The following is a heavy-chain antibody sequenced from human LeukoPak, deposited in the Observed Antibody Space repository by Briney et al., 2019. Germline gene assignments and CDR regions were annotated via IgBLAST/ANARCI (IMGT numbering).Heavy chain of an antibody. D-gene: IGHD2-2*01. CDR1: GGSFSGYY. CDR3: ARGGVRYCSSTSCSPFDY. CDR2: INHSGST. J-gene: IGHJ4*02. Sequence: SETLSLTCAVYGGSFSGYYWSWIRQPPGKGLEWIGEINHSGSTNYNPSLKSRVTISVDTSKNQFSLKLSSVTAADTAEYYCARGGVRYCSSTSCSPFDYWGQGTLVTVSS. V-gene: IGHV4-34*01.